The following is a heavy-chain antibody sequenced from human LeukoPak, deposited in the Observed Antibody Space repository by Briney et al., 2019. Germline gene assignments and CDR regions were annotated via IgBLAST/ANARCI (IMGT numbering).Heavy chain of an antibody. D-gene: IGHD6-19*01. CDR1: GFTFDDYA. CDR2: ISWNSGSI. Sequence: GGSLRLSCAASGFTFDDYAMHWVRQAPGKGLEWVSGISWNSGSIGYADSVKGRFTISRDNAKNSLYLQMNSLSAEDTALYYCAKDVSGHFDYWGQGTLVTVSS. CDR3: AKDVSGHFDY. J-gene: IGHJ4*02. V-gene: IGHV3-9*01.